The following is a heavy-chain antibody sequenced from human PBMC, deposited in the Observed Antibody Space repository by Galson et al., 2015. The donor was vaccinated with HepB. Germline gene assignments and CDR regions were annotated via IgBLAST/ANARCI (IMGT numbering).Heavy chain of an antibody. D-gene: IGHD4-17*01. J-gene: IGHJ4*02. CDR1: GFTFSSYA. Sequence: LRLSCAASGFTFSSYAMHWVRQAPGKGLEWVAVISYDGSNKYYADSVKGRFTISRDNSKNTLYLQMNSLRAEDTAVYYCARSRVSSTVTTIYSYYFDYWGQGTLVTVSS. V-gene: IGHV3-30-3*01. CDR2: ISYDGSNK. CDR3: ARSRVSSTVTTIYSYYFDY.